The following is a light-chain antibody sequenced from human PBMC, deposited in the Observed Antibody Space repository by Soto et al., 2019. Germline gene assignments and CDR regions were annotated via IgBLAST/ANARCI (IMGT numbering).Light chain of an antibody. CDR3: ATWDASLSGWV. CDR1: SSNIGRNV. J-gene: IGLJ3*02. Sequence: QSVLTQPPSASGTPGQRVTISCSGSSSNIGRNVVNWYQQLPQTAPKFLIYSNNQRPSGVPDRFSASKSGTSAFLAISGLQYEDEADYYCATWDASLSGWVFGGGTKLTVL. V-gene: IGLV1-44*01. CDR2: SNN.